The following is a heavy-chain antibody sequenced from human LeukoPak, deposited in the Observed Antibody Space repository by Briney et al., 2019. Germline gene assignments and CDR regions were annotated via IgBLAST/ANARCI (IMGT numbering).Heavy chain of an antibody. CDR3: ATKNSGGWYDFNYYGMDV. V-gene: IGHV4-59*01. J-gene: IGHJ6*02. CDR1: GGSISSYY. D-gene: IGHD6-19*01. CDR2: IYYSGST. Sequence: SETLSLTCSVSGGSISSYYWSWIRQPPGKGLEWIGYIYYSGSTNYNPSLKSRVTISVDTSKNQFSLKLSSVTAADTAVYYCATKNSGGWYDFNYYGMDVWGQGTTVTVSS.